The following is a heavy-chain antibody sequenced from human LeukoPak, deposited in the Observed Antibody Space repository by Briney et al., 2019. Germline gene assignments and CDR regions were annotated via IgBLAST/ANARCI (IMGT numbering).Heavy chain of an antibody. CDR1: GGSISSGSYY. CDR2: IYTSGST. D-gene: IGHD4-23*01. V-gene: IGHV4-61*02. CDR3: ARGHTVARDY. J-gene: IGHJ4*02. Sequence: SETLSLTCTVSGGSISSGSYYWSWIRQPAGKGLEWIGRIYTSGSTNYNPSLKSRVTISVDTSKNQFSLKLSSVTAADTAVYYCARGHTVARDYWGQGTLVTVSS.